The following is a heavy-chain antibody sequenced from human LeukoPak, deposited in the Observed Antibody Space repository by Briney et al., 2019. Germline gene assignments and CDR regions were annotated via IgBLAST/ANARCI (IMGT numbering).Heavy chain of an antibody. Sequence: SEILSLTCAVYGGSFSGYYWSWIRQPPGKGLEWIGEINHSGSTNYNPSLKSRVTISVDTSKNQFSLKLSSVTAADTAVYYCARGHQLLAFDPWGQGTLVTVSS. J-gene: IGHJ5*02. D-gene: IGHD2-2*01. CDR1: GGSFSGYY. CDR3: ARGHQLLAFDP. CDR2: INHSGST. V-gene: IGHV4-34*01.